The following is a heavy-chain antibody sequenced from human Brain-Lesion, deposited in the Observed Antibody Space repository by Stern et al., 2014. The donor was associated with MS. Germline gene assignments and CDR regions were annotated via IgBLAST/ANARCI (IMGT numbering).Heavy chain of an antibody. V-gene: IGHV3-7*01. CDR1: GFTFSRYW. Sequence: EVQLVQSGGVLVQPGGSLKLSCAASGFTFSRYWMTWVRQAPGKGLEWVANITADGSEQYYVDFVKGRFTMSRDNAKNSLYLQMNSLRAEDTAVYYCARRVLVAMGGYPKTLDVWGRGTTVTVSS. D-gene: IGHD2-2*01. J-gene: IGHJ6*02. CDR3: ARRVLVAMGGYPKTLDV. CDR2: ITADGSEQ.